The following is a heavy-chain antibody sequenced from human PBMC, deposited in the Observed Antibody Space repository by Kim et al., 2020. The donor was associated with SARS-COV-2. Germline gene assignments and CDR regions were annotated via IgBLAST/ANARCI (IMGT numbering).Heavy chain of an antibody. J-gene: IGHJ5*02. D-gene: IGHD2-15*01. V-gene: IGHV1-69*01. Sequence: QGRVTITADESTSTAYMELSSLRSEDTAVYYCARGSHVVVVAATQGWFDPWGQGTLVTVSS. CDR3: ARGSHVVVVAATQGWFDP.